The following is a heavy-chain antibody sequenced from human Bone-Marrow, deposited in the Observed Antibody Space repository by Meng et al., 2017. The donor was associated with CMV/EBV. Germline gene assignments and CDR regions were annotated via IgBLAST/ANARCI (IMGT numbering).Heavy chain of an antibody. CDR1: GYVSSGSYY. CDR3: ARDFYDILTGYWYFDL. D-gene: IGHD3-9*01. V-gene: IGHV4-61*01. J-gene: IGHJ2*01. Sequence: GYVSSGSYYWSWIRQPPGKGLEWIGYIYYSGSTNYNPSLKSRVTISVDTSKNQFSLKLSSVTAADTAVYYCARDFYDILTGYWYFDLWGRGTLVTVSS. CDR2: IYYSGST.